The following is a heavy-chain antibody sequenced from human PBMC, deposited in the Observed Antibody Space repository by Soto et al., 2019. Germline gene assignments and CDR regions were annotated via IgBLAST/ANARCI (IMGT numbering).Heavy chain of an antibody. CDR3: AHRRGYSGYDGNPFDY. J-gene: IGHJ4*02. CDR1: GFSLSTSGVA. V-gene: IGHV2-5*02. CDR2: IYWDDDK. Sequence: QITLKESGPTLVKPTQTLTLTCTFSGFSLSTSGVAVGWIRQPPGKALEWLALIYWDDDKRYSPSLKSRLTITKDTSKNQVVLTMTNMDPVDTATYYCAHRRGYSGYDGNPFDYWGQGTLVSVSS. D-gene: IGHD5-12*01.